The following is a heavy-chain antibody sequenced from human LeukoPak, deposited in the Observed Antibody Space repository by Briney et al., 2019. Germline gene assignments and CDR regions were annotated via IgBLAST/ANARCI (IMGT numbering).Heavy chain of an antibody. CDR1: GFTFGDYA. D-gene: IGHD5-12*01. CDR2: IRGRYYGGTT. Sequence: GGSLRLSCIACGFTFGDYALNWVRQAPGKGVDWVGFIRGRYYGGTTEYAASVKGRFTISGDDSKSIAYLQMNSLKPEDTGVYYCTRLNTPGYDSALVYWGQGTLVTVSS. V-gene: IGHV3-49*04. CDR3: TRLNTPGYDSALVY. J-gene: IGHJ4*02.